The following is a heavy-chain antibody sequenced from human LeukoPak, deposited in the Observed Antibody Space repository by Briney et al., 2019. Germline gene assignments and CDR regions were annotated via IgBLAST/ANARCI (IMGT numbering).Heavy chain of an antibody. J-gene: IGHJ5*02. Sequence: PSETLSLTCTVSGGSMINSYWTWIRQSPGKGLEWIALIYYNGASDYNPSLRSRVTISIDTSRNQFSLSLRSVTAADTAVYYCAEDIGQISGRGWFDPWGQGTLVTVSS. CDR3: AEDIGQISGRGWFDP. V-gene: IGHV4-59*01. D-gene: IGHD5-12*01. CDR1: GGSMINSY. CDR2: IYYNGAS.